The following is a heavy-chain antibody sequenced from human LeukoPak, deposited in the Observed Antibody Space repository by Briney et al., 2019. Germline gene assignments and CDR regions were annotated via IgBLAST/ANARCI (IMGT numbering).Heavy chain of an antibody. J-gene: IGHJ3*02. Sequence: PGGSLRLSCAASGFTVSSNYMSWVRQAPGKGLEWVSIIYSGVSTYYADSVKGRFTISRDNSKNTLYLQMNSLRAEDTAVYYCARDLIGYCTSTSCYDAAFDIWGQGTMVTVSS. CDR2: IYSGVST. CDR3: ARDLIGYCTSTSCYDAAFDI. V-gene: IGHV3-66*01. CDR1: GFTVSSNY. D-gene: IGHD2-2*01.